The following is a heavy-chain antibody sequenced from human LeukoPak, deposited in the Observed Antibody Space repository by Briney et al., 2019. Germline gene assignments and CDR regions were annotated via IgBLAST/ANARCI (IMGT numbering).Heavy chain of an antibody. J-gene: IGHJ4*02. CDR3: AKTQGFFDH. CDR1: GFTFSNNV. CDR2: ISDGGDTT. V-gene: IGHV3-23*01. Sequence: GGSLRLSCAASGFTFSNNVMTWVRQAPGKGMEWVTGISDGGDTTYDAGSVKGRFTVSRDNSKNIPYLQMNSLRAEDTAIYYCAKTQGFFDHWGQGSLVTVSS.